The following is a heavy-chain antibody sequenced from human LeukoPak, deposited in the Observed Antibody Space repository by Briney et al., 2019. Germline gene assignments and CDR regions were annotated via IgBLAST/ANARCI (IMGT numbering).Heavy chain of an antibody. J-gene: IGHJ4*02. CDR1: GGSISSSSYY. V-gene: IGHV4-39*07. CDR2: IYYSGST. CDR3: ARGVGAIAYFDY. D-gene: IGHD1-26*01. Sequence: SETLSLTCTVSGGSISSSSYYWGWIRQPPGKGLEWIGSIYYSGSTYYNPSLKSRVTISVDTSKNQFSLKLSSVTAADTAVYYCARGVGAIAYFDYWGQGTLVTVSS.